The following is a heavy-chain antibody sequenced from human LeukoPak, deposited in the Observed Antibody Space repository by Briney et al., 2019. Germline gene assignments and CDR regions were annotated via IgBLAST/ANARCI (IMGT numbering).Heavy chain of an antibody. Sequence: SEILSLTCTVSGGSISSGGYYWSWIRQPPGKGLEWIGYIYHSGSTYYNPSLKSRVTISVDRSKNQFSLKLSSVTAADTAVYYCARVHIAVAANYFDYWGQGTLVTVSS. CDR1: GGSISSGGYY. D-gene: IGHD6-19*01. V-gene: IGHV4-30-2*01. CDR3: ARVHIAVAANYFDY. J-gene: IGHJ4*02. CDR2: IYHSGST.